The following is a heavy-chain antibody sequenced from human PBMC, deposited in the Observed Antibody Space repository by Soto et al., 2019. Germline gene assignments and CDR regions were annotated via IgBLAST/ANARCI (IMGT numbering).Heavy chain of an antibody. D-gene: IGHD3-10*01. CDR3: ARGKTYGSGSYYYYGMDV. CDR2: INAGNGNT. V-gene: IGHV1-3*01. Sequence: GASVKVSCKASGYTFTSYAMHWVRQAPGQRLEWMGWINAGNGNTKYSQKFQGRVTITRDTTASTAYMEPSSLRSEDTAVYYCARGKTYGSGSYYYYGMDVWGQGTTVTVSS. CDR1: GYTFTSYA. J-gene: IGHJ6*02.